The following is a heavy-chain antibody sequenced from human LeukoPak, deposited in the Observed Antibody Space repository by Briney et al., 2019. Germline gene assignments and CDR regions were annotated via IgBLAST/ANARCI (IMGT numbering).Heavy chain of an antibody. CDR1: GGSTSSYY. CDR3: ARRSLITAYAMDV. D-gene: IGHD2-8*01. Sequence: PSETLSLTCIVSGGSTSSYYWSWIRQPPGKGLEWIGYISDSGSTNYNPSLKSRVIISVDTSKNQFSLKLSSVTAADTAVYYCARRSLITAYAMDVWGQGTTVTVSS. J-gene: IGHJ6*02. V-gene: IGHV4-59*08. CDR2: ISDSGST.